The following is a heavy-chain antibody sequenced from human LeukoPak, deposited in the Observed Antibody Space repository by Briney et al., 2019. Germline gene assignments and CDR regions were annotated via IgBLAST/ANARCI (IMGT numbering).Heavy chain of an antibody. J-gene: IGHJ4*02. Sequence: SETLSLTCAVYGGSFSGYYWSWIRQPPGKGLEWIGEINHSGSTNYNPSLKSRVTISVDTSKNQFSLKLSSVTAADTAVYYCARAPYYYGSGSYFAYWGQGTLVTVSS. CDR2: INHSGST. CDR1: GGSFSGYY. V-gene: IGHV4-34*01. CDR3: ARAPYYYGSGSYFAY. D-gene: IGHD3-10*01.